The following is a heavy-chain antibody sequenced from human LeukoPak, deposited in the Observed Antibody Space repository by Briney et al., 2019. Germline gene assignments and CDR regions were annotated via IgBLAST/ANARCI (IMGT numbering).Heavy chain of an antibody. CDR2: IQYDGSHK. CDR3: AKTSDQLLYSKLDY. J-gene: IGHJ4*02. Sequence: PSETLSLTCTVSGYSISSGYYWGWIRQPPGKGLEWVAFIQYDGSHKFYVDSVQGRFTISRDNSKNTLFLQMNSLRAEDTAVYYCAKTSDQLLYSKLDYWGQGTLVTVSS. D-gene: IGHD2-2*02. V-gene: IGHV3-30*02. CDR1: GYSISSGY.